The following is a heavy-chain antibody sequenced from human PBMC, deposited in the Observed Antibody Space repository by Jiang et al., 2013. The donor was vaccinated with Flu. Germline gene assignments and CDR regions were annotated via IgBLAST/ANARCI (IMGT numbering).Heavy chain of an antibody. CDR2: ISYDGSNK. Sequence: GGGVVQPGRSLRLSCAASGFTFSSYGMHWVRQAPGKGLEWVAVISYDGSNKYYADSVKGRFTISRDNSKNTLYLQMNSLRAEDTAVYYCAKDGYSYDSSGYYPYWGQGTLVTVSS. D-gene: IGHD3-22*01. V-gene: IGHV3-30*18. J-gene: IGHJ4*02. CDR1: GFTFSSYG. CDR3: AKDGYSYDSSGYYPY.